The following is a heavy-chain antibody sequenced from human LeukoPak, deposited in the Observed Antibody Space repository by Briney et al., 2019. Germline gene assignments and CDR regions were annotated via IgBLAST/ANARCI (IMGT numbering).Heavy chain of an antibody. CDR2: INHSGST. V-gene: IGHV4-34*01. Sequence: PSETLSLTCAVYGGSFSGYYWSWIRQPPGKGLEWIGEINHSGSTNYNPSLKSRVTISADASKNQFSLKLSSVTAADTAVYYCARGPRYDYWGQGTLVTVSS. D-gene: IGHD3-9*01. CDR1: GGSFSGYY. J-gene: IGHJ4*02. CDR3: ARGPRYDY.